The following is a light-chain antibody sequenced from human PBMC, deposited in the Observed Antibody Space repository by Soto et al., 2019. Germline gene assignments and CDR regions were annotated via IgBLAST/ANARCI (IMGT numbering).Light chain of an antibody. CDR1: SSDVGGYDY. J-gene: IGLJ2*01. Sequence: QSVLTQPASVSGSPGQSITISCTGTSSDVGGYDYVSWYQQHPGKAPKLMIYDVTYRPSGVSNRFSGSKSGNTASLTISGLQAEDEADYYCCSYTNTRPVVFGGGTKLTVL. V-gene: IGLV2-14*01. CDR3: CSYTNTRPVV. CDR2: DVT.